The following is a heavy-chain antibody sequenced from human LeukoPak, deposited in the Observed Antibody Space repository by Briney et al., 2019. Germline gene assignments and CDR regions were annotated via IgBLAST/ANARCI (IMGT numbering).Heavy chain of an antibody. CDR2: ISSSGSTI. J-gene: IGHJ4*02. Sequence: LSLTCTLSGGSISTYYWSWVRQAPGKGLEWVSYISSSGSTIYYADSVKGRFTISRDNAKNSLYLQMNSLRADDTAVYYCARVHYYGSGGAFDYWGQGTLVTVSS. CDR3: ARVHYYGSGGAFDY. CDR1: GGSISTYY. V-gene: IGHV3-48*03. D-gene: IGHD3-10*01.